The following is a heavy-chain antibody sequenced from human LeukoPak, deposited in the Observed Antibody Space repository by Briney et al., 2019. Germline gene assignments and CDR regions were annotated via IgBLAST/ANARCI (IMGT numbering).Heavy chain of an antibody. CDR2: ISSSGSAI. CDR1: GFTFSTYE. CDR3: ARGSVLFDY. V-gene: IGHV3-48*03. D-gene: IGHD3-3*01. Sequence: GGSLRLSCAASGFTFSTYEMNWVCEAPGKGLEWVSHISSSGSAIYYADSVKGRFTISRDNAKNSLYLRMNSLRAEDTAVYYCARGSVLFDYWGQGTLVTVSS. J-gene: IGHJ4*02.